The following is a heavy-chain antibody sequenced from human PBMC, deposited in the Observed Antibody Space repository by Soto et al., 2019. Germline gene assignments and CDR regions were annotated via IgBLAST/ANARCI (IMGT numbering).Heavy chain of an antibody. J-gene: IGHJ4*02. D-gene: IGHD3-3*01. V-gene: IGHV4-61*01. CDR2: MSYSGTA. CDR1: GGSVSNTNYY. Sequence: PLETLSLTCTVSGGSVSNTNYYWSWIRQPPGKGLEWIAYMSYSGTANYNPSLKSRVTISVDTSKNQFSLKLSSVTAADTAVYYCARAINFDFWSDSQSGHYFDYWGQGTLVPVSS. CDR3: ARAINFDFWSDSQSGHYFDY.